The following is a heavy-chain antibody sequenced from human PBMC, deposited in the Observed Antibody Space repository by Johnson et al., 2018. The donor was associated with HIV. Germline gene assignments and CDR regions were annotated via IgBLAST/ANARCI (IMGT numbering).Heavy chain of an antibody. J-gene: IGHJ3*02. D-gene: IGHD6-13*01. CDR1: GFTFTNAW. CDR2: ISSSGSTI. CDR3: ARSEYSSSWSNAFDI. V-gene: IGHV3-11*04. Sequence: QLVESGGGLVQPGGSLRLSCAVSGFTFTNAWMSWVRQAPGKGLEWVSYISSSGSTIYYADSVKGRFTISRDNAKNSVYLQMNSLRAEDTAVYYCARSEYSSSWSNAFDIWGQGTMVTVSS.